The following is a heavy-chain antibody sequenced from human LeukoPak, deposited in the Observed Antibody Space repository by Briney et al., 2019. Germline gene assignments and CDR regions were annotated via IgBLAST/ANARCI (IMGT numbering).Heavy chain of an antibody. D-gene: IGHD3-10*01. V-gene: IGHV1-8*01. J-gene: IGHJ4*02. Sequence: ASVKVSCKASGYTFTSYDINWVRQATGQGLEWMGWMNPNSGNTGYAQKFQGRVAMTRNTSISTAYMELSSLRSEDTAVYYCARGKTSLWFGELLSYDYWDQGTLVTVSS. CDR1: GYTFTSYD. CDR2: MNPNSGNT. CDR3: ARGKTSLWFGELLSYDY.